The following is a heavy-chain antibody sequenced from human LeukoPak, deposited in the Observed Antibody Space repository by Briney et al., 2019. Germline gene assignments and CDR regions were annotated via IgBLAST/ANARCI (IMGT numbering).Heavy chain of an antibody. CDR2: IYSGGST. CDR3: ARRLSRGPFDY. CDR1: GFTVGSNY. D-gene: IGHD5-24*01. J-gene: IGHJ4*02. V-gene: IGHV3-66*04. Sequence: GGSLRLSCAASGFTVGSNYMNWVRQAPGKGLEWVSVIYSGGSTYYADSVKGRFTISRDNSKNTLYLQVNSLRAEDTAVYYCARRLSRGPFDYWGQGTLVTVSS.